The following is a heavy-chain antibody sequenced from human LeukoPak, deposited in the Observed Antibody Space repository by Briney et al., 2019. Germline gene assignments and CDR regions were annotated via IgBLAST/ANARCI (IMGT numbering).Heavy chain of an antibody. Sequence: GGSLRLSCAASGFTFSSYDMHWVRQATGKGLEWVSAIGTAGDTYYPGSVKGRFTISRENAKNSLYLQMNSLRAGDTAVYYCARGARGQLVRFDYWGQGTLVTVSS. V-gene: IGHV3-13*01. D-gene: IGHD6-6*01. CDR3: ARGARGQLVRFDY. CDR1: GFTFSSYD. J-gene: IGHJ4*02. CDR2: IGTAGDT.